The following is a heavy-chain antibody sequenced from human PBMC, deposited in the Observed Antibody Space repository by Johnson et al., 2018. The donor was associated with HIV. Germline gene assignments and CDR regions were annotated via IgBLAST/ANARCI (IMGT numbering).Heavy chain of an antibody. D-gene: IGHD6-19*01. CDR1: GFTFSSYP. CDR2: INEDGNDE. J-gene: IGHJ3*02. V-gene: IGHV3-7*05. CDR3: ARDGVYSSPHDAFDI. Sequence: VQLVESGGGVVQPGRSLRLSCAASGFTFSSYPMHWVRQAPGKGLEWVANINEDGNDEYYVDSLRGRFTIWRDNAKNSMYMQMDNLRIEDTAVYYCARDGVYSSPHDAFDIWGQGTMVTVSS.